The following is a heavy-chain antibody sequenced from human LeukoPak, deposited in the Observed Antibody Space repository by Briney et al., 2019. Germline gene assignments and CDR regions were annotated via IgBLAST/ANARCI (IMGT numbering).Heavy chain of an antibody. D-gene: IGHD2-2*01. Sequence: GGSLRLSCAASGFTFSSYWMSWVRQAPGKGLEWVANIKQDGSEKYYVDSVKGRFTISRDNAKNSLYLQMNSLRAEDTAVYYCARDFGSVVVPAAITAYYYMDVWGKGTTVTVSS. CDR2: IKQDGSEK. CDR3: ARDFGSVVVPAAITAYYYMDV. CDR1: GFTFSSYW. J-gene: IGHJ6*03. V-gene: IGHV3-7*01.